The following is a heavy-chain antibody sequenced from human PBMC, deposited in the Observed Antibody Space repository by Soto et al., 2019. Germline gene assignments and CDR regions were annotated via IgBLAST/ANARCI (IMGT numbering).Heavy chain of an antibody. Sequence: QVQLVQSGDEVKKPGASVKVSCTTSGYTFDKYDISWVRQAPGRGLEWMGWISTHNFHTSYAQKVQGRVTLTADTSTSTAYMELRSLGSDDTAVYYCARGDSTDCSNGVCSFFYNHDMDVWGQGTTVTVSS. V-gene: IGHV1-18*01. CDR3: ARGDSTDCSNGVCSFFYNHDMDV. CDR1: GYTFDKYD. J-gene: IGHJ6*02. CDR2: ISTHNFHT. D-gene: IGHD2-8*01.